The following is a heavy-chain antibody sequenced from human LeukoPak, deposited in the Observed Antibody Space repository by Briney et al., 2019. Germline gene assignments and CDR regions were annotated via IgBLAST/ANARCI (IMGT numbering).Heavy chain of an antibody. Sequence: PGRSLRLSCADSGFTFSSYSLNWVRPAPGKGLEWVSSISSSSRYIYYADSVKGRFTISRDNSKNTLYLQMNSLRAEDTAVYYCAKDDTNVDTAMVTWSAAVDYWGQGTLVTVSS. CDR1: GFTFSSYS. V-gene: IGHV3-21*01. CDR2: ISSSSRYI. CDR3: AKDDTNVDTAMVTWSAAVDY. J-gene: IGHJ4*02. D-gene: IGHD5-18*01.